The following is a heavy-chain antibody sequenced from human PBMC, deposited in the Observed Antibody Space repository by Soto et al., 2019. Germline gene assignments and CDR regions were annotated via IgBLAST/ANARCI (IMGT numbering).Heavy chain of an antibody. J-gene: IGHJ6*02. V-gene: IGHV4-59*01. CDR1: GFSISSYY. CDR3: ARSRGLLRLGELSSYYYYYGMDV. Sequence: PAETLSLTCAVSGFSISSYYWSWIRQPPGKGLEWIGYIYYSGSTNYNPSLKSRVTISVDTSKNQFSLKLSSVTAADTAVYYCARSRGLLRLGELSSYYYYYGMDVWGQGTTVTVSS. CDR2: IYYSGST. D-gene: IGHD3-16*02.